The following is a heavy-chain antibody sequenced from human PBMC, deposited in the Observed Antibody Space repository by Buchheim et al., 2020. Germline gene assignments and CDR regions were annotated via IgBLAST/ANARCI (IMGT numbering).Heavy chain of an antibody. Sequence: QVQLQESGPGLVKPSQTLSLTCTVSGGSISSGGYYWSWIRQPAGKGLEWIGRIYTSGSTNYNPSLKSRATMSVDTSKNQFSLKLSSVTAADTAVYYCARDGTVTSHYYYGMDVWGQGTT. CDR2: IYTSGST. J-gene: IGHJ6*02. V-gene: IGHV4-61*02. D-gene: IGHD4-17*01. CDR1: GGSISSGGYY. CDR3: ARDGTVTSHYYYGMDV.